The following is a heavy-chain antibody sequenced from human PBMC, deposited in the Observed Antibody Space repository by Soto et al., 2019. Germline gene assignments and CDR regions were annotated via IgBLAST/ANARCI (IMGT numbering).Heavy chain of an antibody. J-gene: IGHJ6*02. V-gene: IGHV3-33*01. CDR2: IWYDGSNK. CDR1: GFTFSSSG. CDR3: AREDRLYYYYGMDV. Sequence: VQLVESGGGVVQPGRSLRLSCAASGFTFSSSGMHWVRQAPGKGLEWVAVIWYDGSNKYYADSVKGRFTISRDNSKNTLYLQMNSLRAEDTAVYYCAREDRLYYYYGMDVWGQGTTVTVSS.